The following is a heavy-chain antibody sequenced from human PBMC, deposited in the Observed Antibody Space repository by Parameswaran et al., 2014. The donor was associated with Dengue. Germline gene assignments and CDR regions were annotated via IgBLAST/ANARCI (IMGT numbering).Heavy chain of an antibody. J-gene: IGHJ5*02. CDR3: ARVPRKDWFDP. V-gene: IGHV3-48*03. D-gene: IGHD1-14*01. Sequence: VRQMPGKGLEWVSYISSSGSTIYYADSVKGRFTISRDNAKNSLYLQLNSLRAEDTAVYYCARVPRKDWFDPWGQGTLVTVSS. CDR2: ISSSGSTI.